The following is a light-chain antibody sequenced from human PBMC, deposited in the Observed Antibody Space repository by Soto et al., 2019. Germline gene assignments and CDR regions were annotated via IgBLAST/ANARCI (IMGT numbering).Light chain of an antibody. J-gene: IGKJ4*01. CDR3: QQRSNWPST. V-gene: IGKV3-11*01. CDR1: QSVSGY. CDR2: DAS. Sequence: EIVLTKSPATLSLSPGNRATLSCRASQSVSGYLAWYQQKPGQAPRLLIYDASNRATGIPARFSGSGSGTDFTLTISSLEPEDFGFYYCQQRSNWPSTFGGGTKLEI.